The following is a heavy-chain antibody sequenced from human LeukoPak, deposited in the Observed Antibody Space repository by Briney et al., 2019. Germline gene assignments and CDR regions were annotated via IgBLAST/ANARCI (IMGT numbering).Heavy chain of an antibody. V-gene: IGHV3-43*01. Sequence: GGSLRLSCAASGFTFHHYSMHWVRQPPGKGLEWVSLISWDGGITYYADSARGRFTISRDNSKHSLSLEMNSLRTEDTALYYCAKDSNTGGYSFDSWGQGTLVTVSS. J-gene: IGHJ4*02. CDR2: ISWDGGIT. CDR1: GFTFHHYS. CDR3: AKDSNTGGYSFDS. D-gene: IGHD5-12*01.